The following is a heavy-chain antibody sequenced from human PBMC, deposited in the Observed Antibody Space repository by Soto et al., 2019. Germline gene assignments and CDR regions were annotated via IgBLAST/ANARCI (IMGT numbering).Heavy chain of an antibody. CDR1: GYSLTGYY. V-gene: IGHV1-2*02. CDR2: INPNGGGT. J-gene: IGHJ4*02. Sequence: GAPVKVSCKASGYSLTGYYMRWVRQAPGQGLEWMGWINPNGGGTKYAQKFQGRVTMTRDTSINTAYMELTRLTSDDTAVYYCARAVHTMIQGVRFRVGQWGQGTLVT. CDR3: ARAVHTMIQGVRFRVGQ. D-gene: IGHD3-10*01.